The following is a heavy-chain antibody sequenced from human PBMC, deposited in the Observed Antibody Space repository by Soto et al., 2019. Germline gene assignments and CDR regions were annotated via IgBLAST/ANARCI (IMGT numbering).Heavy chain of an antibody. CDR3: ASGGRYYYDSSGYANDY. D-gene: IGHD3-22*01. V-gene: IGHV1-46*01. J-gene: IGHJ4*02. Sequence: ASVKVSCKASGYTFTSYYMHWVRQAPGQGLEWIGIINPSGGSTSYAQKFQGRVTMTRDTSTSTVYMELSSLRSEDTAVYYCASGGRYYYDSSGYANDYWGQGTLVTVSS. CDR1: GYTFTSYY. CDR2: INPSGGST.